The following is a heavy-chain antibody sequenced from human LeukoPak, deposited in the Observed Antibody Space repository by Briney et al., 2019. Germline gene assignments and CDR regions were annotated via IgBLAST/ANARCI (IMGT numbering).Heavy chain of an antibody. Sequence: ASVKVSCKVSGYTLTELSMHWVRQAPGKGLEWMGRFDPEDGETIYAQKFQGRVTMTEDTSTNTAYMELSSLRSEDTAVYYCATQPLVRFVLRFQHWGQGTLVTVSS. D-gene: IGHD6-13*01. CDR1: GYTLTELS. J-gene: IGHJ1*01. V-gene: IGHV1-24*01. CDR3: ATQPLVRFVLRFQH. CDR2: FDPEDGET.